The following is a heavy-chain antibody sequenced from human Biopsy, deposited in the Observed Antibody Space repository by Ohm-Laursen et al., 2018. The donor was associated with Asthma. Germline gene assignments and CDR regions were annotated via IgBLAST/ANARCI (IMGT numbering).Heavy chain of an antibody. CDR1: GRHFGSYN. D-gene: IGHD1-1*01. CDR3: VRDGTDDAFDI. CDR2: ISKDASTQ. V-gene: IGHV3-30*01. Sequence: SLRLSCTAPGRHFGSYNMHWARQAPGKGLEWVGVISKDASTQDYADSVKGRFTMARDNSKNTLDLQMNSLREEDTAVYYCVRDGTDDAFDIWGQGAVVSVSS. J-gene: IGHJ3*02.